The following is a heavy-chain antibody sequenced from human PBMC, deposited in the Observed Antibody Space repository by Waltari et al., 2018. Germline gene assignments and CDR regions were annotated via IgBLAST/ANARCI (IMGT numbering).Heavy chain of an antibody. CDR3: ARDLKAAATVNWFDP. J-gene: IGHJ5*02. V-gene: IGHV1-69*08. D-gene: IGHD6-13*01. CDR2: IIPIVGTA. CDR1: GGTFSSYA. Sequence: QVQLVQSGAEVKKPGSSVKVSCKASGGTFSSYAISWVRQAPGQGLEWMGRIIPIVGTANYEQKFQSRVTITADKSTSTAYMELSSLRSEDTAVYYCARDLKAAATVNWFDPWGQGTLVTVSS.